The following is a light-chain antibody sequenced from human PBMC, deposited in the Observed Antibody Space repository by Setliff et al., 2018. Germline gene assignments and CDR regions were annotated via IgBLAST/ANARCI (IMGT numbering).Light chain of an antibody. J-gene: IGLJ1*01. V-gene: IGLV2-14*03. Sequence: LTQPAAVSGSPGQSITISCAGTSSDVGGYNYVSWYQQHPGKAPKLIIYAVSDRPSGVSNRFSGSKSGNTASLTISGLQTEDEADYYCNAYTSGSTYVFGTGTKVTVL. CDR1: SSDVGGYNY. CDR3: NAYTSGSTYV. CDR2: AVS.